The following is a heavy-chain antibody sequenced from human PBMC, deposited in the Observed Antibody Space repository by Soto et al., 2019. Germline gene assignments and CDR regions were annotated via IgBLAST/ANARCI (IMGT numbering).Heavy chain of an antibody. D-gene: IGHD2-2*01. CDR2: IWYDGSNK. CDR3: ARGYSQYCSSTSCYVSYYYGMDV. V-gene: IGHV3-33*01. J-gene: IGHJ6*02. CDR1: GFTFSSYG. Sequence: PGGSLRLSCAASGFTFSSYGMHWVRQAPGKGLEWVAVIWYDGSNKYYADSVKGRFTISRDNSKNTLYLQMNSLRAEDTAVYYCARGYSQYCSSTSCYVSYYYGMDVWGQGTTVTVSS.